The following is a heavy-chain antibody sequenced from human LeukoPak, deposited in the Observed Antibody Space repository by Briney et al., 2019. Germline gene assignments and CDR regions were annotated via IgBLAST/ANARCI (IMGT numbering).Heavy chain of an antibody. Sequence: PGGSLRLSRAASGFTFSSYAMSWVRQAPGKGLEWVSSIRGSGGSTYYADSVKGRFTISRDNSKNTLYLQMNSLRAEDTAVYYCARPQTYYYDSSGYYSFDHWGQGTLATVSS. CDR1: GFTFSSYA. CDR2: IRGSGGST. D-gene: IGHD3-22*01. V-gene: IGHV3-23*01. CDR3: ARPQTYYYDSSGYYSFDH. J-gene: IGHJ4*02.